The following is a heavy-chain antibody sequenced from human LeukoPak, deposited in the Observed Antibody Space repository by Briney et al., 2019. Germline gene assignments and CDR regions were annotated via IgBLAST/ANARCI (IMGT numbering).Heavy chain of an antibody. CDR3: TTDAPFYGSGSYYSDFQH. J-gene: IGHJ1*01. Sequence: GGSLRLSCAASGFTYSYACMSWVRQAPGKGLEWVGRIKSKTDGGTTDHAAPVKGRFTISRDDSKKTLYLQMNSLKTEDTGVYYCTTDAPFYGSGSYYSDFQHWGQGTLVIVSS. CDR2: IKSKTDGGTT. D-gene: IGHD3-10*01. CDR1: GFTYSYAC. V-gene: IGHV3-15*01.